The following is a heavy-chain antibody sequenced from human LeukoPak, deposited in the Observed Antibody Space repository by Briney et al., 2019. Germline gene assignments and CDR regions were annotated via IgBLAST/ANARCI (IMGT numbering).Heavy chain of an antibody. CDR2: MNPNSGGT. CDR1: GYTFTGYY. CDR3: ARGTPYDSSGYYPDY. Sequence: ASVKVSCKASGYTFTGYYMHWVRQAPGQALEWMGRMNPNSGGTKYAQKFQGRVTMTRDTSTSTAYMELSRLRSDDTAVYYCARGTPYDSSGYYPDYWGQGTLVTVSS. D-gene: IGHD3-22*01. V-gene: IGHV1-2*06. J-gene: IGHJ4*02.